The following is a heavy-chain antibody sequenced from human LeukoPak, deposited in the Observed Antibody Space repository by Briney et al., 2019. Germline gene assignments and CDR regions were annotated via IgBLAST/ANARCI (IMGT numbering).Heavy chain of an antibody. Sequence: PGGSLRLSCAASGFTVSSNYMSWVRQAPGKGLEWVSLIYSGGSTYYADSVKGRFTISRDNSKNTLYLQMNSLRAEDTAVYYCARERSYYFDYWGQGTLVTVSS. J-gene: IGHJ4*02. CDR3: ARERSYYFDY. V-gene: IGHV3-53*01. CDR2: IYSGGST. CDR1: GFTVSSNY.